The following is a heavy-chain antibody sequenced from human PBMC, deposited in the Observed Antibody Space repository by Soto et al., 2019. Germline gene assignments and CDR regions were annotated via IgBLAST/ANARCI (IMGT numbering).Heavy chain of an antibody. Sequence: ASVKVSCKASGYTFTCHYMHWVRQVPGQGLEWMGIINPSGGSTSYAQKFQGRVTMTRDTSTSTVYMELSSLRPEDTAVYYCARDRGIVATIHFAYWGQGTLVTVFS. V-gene: IGHV1-46*03. CDR2: INPSGGST. CDR1: GYTFTCHY. CDR3: ARDRGIVATIHFAY. J-gene: IGHJ4*02. D-gene: IGHD5-12*01.